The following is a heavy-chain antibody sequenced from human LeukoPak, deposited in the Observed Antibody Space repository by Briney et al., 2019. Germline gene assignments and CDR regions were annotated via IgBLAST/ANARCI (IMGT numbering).Heavy chain of an antibody. CDR2: IKSKTDGGTT. V-gene: IGHV3-15*01. Sequence: GGSLRLSCAASGFTFSNAWMSWVRQAPGKGLEWVGRIKSKTDGGTTDHAAPVKGRFTISRDDSKNTMYLQMNSLKTEDTAVYYCVRRRVGVAPASDMWGQGTTVTVSS. CDR1: GFTFSNAW. CDR3: VRRRVGVAPASDM. D-gene: IGHD1-26*01. J-gene: IGHJ3*02.